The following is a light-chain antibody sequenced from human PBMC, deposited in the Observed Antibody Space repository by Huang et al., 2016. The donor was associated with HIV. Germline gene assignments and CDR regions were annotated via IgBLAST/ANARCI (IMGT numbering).Light chain of an antibody. J-gene: IGKJ1*01. CDR1: QAIDNY. CDR3: QRYNSVPRM. V-gene: IGKV1-27*01. CDR2: GAT. Sequence: ADDPVTLSCRATQAIDNYLAWYQQKPGRGPNLLIYGATTLQSGVPSRFSGSGSGTNFTLTIASLQPEDVATYYCQRYNSVPRMFGQGTKVEIK.